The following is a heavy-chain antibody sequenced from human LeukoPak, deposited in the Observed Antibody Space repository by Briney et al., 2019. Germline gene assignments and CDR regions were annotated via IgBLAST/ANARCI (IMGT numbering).Heavy chain of an antibody. V-gene: IGHV4-4*07. J-gene: IGHJ6*03. Sequence: SETLSLTCTVSGYSISSGYYWSWIRQPAGKGLEWIGRIYTSGSTNYNPSLKSRVTMSVDTSKNQFSLKLSSVTAADTAVYYCARGYSSGWPFDYYYMDVWGKGPRSPSP. CDR1: GYSISSGYY. D-gene: IGHD6-19*01. CDR3: ARGYSSGWPFDYYYMDV. CDR2: IYTSGST.